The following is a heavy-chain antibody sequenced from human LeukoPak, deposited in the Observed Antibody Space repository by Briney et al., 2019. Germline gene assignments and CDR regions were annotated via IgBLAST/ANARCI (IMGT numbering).Heavy chain of an antibody. CDR2: ISDSGHST. CDR3: ATGEFYFDF. CDR1: GFTFTNYD. D-gene: IGHD3-16*01. V-gene: IGHV3-23*01. J-gene: IGHJ4*02. Sequence: GGSLRLSCAASGFTFTNYDMSWVRQAPGKGLEWVSTISDSGHSTSYADSVKGRFTISRDNSKNTLYLQMNSLRAEDTALYYCATGEFYFDFWGQGTLVT.